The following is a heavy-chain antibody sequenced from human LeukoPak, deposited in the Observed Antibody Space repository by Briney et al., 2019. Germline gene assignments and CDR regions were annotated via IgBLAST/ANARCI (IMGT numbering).Heavy chain of an antibody. CDR2: INAGNGNT. J-gene: IGHJ6*02. D-gene: IGHD3-10*01. CDR1: GYTFTSYA. V-gene: IGHV1-3*01. CDR3: ARDGWFGVNSPYYYYYYGMDV. Sequence: GSVKVSCKASGYTFTSYAMHWVRQAPGQRLEWMGWINAGNGNTKYSQKFQGRVTITRDTSASTAYMELSSLRSEDSAVYYCARDGWFGVNSPYYYYYYGMDVWGQGTTVTVSS.